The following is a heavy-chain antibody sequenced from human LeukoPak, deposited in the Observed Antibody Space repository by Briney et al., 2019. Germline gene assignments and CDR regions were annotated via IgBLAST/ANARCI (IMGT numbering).Heavy chain of an antibody. J-gene: IGHJ5*02. D-gene: IGHD6-19*01. CDR3: ARGSPRLGQSNWFDP. CDR1: GGTFSSYA. CDR2: IIPIFGTA. V-gene: IGHV1-69*13. Sequence: SVKVSCKASGGTFSSYAISWVRQAPGQGLEWMGGIIPIFGTANYAQKFQGRVTITADESTSTAYMELSSLRSEDTAVYYCARGSPRLGQSNWFDPWGQGTLVTVSS.